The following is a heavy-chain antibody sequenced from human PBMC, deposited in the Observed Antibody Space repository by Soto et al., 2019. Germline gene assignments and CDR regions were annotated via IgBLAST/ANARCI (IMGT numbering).Heavy chain of an antibody. CDR2: MYNTGRT. CDR3: ARDLWGYCGTACYPLDV. D-gene: IGHD2-21*02. V-gene: IGHV4-59*01. J-gene: IGHJ6*02. Sequence: QVQLQESGPGLVKPSETLSLTCTVSGGSISGYYWSWIRQPPGKGLEWIGYMYNTGRTVSNPSFNTPLPIPVDTSKNHFSPKLNSVTAADTAVYYCARDLWGYCGTACYPLDVWGQGTTVTVSS. CDR1: GGSISGYY.